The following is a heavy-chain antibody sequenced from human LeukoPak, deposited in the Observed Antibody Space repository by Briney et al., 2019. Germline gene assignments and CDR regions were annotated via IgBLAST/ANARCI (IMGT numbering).Heavy chain of an antibody. CDR2: ISSSSSYI. Sequence: GGSLRLSCAASGFTFSSYSMIWVRQAPGKGLEWVSSISSSSSYIYYADSVKGRFTISRDNAKNSLYLQMNSLRAEDTAVYYCARDYYDSRTYYYYYYYMDVWGKGTTVTVSS. J-gene: IGHJ6*03. CDR1: GFTFSSYS. D-gene: IGHD3-22*01. CDR3: ARDYYDSRTYYYYYYYMDV. V-gene: IGHV3-21*01.